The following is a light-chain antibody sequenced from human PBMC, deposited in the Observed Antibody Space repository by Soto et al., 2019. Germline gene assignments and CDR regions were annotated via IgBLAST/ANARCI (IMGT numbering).Light chain of an antibody. J-gene: IGLJ1*01. Sequence: SVLTQPASGSGSPWQLITISCPGTSIAGGGNKYVSWYQHYPGKAPKLMICDVSNRPSGVSNRFSGSKSGNTASLTISGLQAEDEADYYCSAFTGTTYVFGTGTKVTVL. CDR3: SAFTGTTYV. CDR1: SIAGGGNKY. V-gene: IGLV2-14*03. CDR2: DVS.